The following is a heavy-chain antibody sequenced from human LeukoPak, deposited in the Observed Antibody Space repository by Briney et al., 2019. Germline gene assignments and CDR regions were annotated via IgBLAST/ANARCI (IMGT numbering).Heavy chain of an antibody. CDR2: ISYDGSNK. J-gene: IGHJ4*02. CDR1: GFTFSSYA. Sequence: PGGSLRLSCAASGFTFSSYAMPWVRQAPGKGLEWVAVISYDGSNKYYADSVKGRFTISRDNPKNTLYLQMNSLRAEDTAVYYCAREGEYYYDSSGLFPHFDYWGQGTLVTVSS. D-gene: IGHD3-22*01. CDR3: AREGEYYYDSSGLFPHFDY. V-gene: IGHV3-30-3*01.